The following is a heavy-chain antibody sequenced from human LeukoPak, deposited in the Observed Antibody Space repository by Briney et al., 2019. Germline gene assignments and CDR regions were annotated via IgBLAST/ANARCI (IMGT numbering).Heavy chain of an antibody. CDR3: ARRPYYYDSLDY. D-gene: IGHD3-22*01. Sequence: GGSLRLSCAASGFTFSSYGMNWVRQAPGKGLEWVSYISSSGSTIYYADSVKGRFTISRDNAKNSLYLQMNSLRAEDTAVYYCARRPYYYDSLDYWGRGTLVTVSS. J-gene: IGHJ4*02. V-gene: IGHV3-48*03. CDR1: GFTFSSYG. CDR2: ISSSGSTI.